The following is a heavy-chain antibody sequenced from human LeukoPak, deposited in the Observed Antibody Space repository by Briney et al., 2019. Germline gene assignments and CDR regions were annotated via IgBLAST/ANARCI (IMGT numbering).Heavy chain of an antibody. CDR3: TRYNNDHFDY. V-gene: IGHV3-30*03. D-gene: IGHD1-14*01. J-gene: IGHJ4*02. CDR2: ISYDGSNK. Sequence: GRSLRLSCAASGFTFSSYGMHWVRQAPGKGLEWVAVISYDGSNKYYADSVKGRFTISRDNSKNTMSVQMDDLRAEDTAVYYCTRYNNDHFDYWGQGTLVTVSS. CDR1: GFTFSSYG.